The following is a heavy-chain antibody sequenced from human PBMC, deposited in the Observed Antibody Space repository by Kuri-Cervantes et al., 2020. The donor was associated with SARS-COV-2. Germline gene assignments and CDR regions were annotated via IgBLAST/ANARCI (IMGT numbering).Heavy chain of an antibody. V-gene: IGHV1-24*01. CDR3: ARGVGSSWDVVDAFDI. CDR1: EYTLTELS. Sequence: EISSKVSEYTLTELSMHWVRRAPGKGLEWRGGFDPEDGEKIYAQKFQGRVTITTDESTSTAYMEMSSLRSEDTAVYYCARGVGSSWDVVDAFDIWGQGTMVTVSS. CDR2: FDPEDGEK. D-gene: IGHD6-13*01. J-gene: IGHJ3*02.